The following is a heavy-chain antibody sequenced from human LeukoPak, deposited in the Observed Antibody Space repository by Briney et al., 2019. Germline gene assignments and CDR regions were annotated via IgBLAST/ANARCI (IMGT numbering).Heavy chain of an antibody. CDR3: AREGAAVDY. Sequence: GGSLRLSCAASGFTLSDYYMSWIRQAPGKGLEWVSYISSSSSYTNYADSVKGRFTISRDNAKDSLYLQMNSLRAEDTAVYYCAREGAAVDYWGQGTLVTVSS. J-gene: IGHJ4*02. V-gene: IGHV3-11*05. D-gene: IGHD3-16*01. CDR2: ISSSSSYT. CDR1: GFTLSDYY.